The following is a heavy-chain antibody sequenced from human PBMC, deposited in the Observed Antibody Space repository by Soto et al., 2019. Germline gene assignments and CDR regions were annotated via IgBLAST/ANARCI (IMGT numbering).Heavy chain of an antibody. J-gene: IGHJ6*02. CDR2: IVVGSGNT. CDR3: AAGLSSTAGSYYYYGMDV. Sequence: AKASCKARGVTYTSSAVQWVRQSSGQRLEWIGWIVVGSGNTNYAQKFQERVTITRDMSTSTAYMELSSLRSEDTAVYYCAAGLSSTAGSYYYYGMDVWGQGTTVTVS. D-gene: IGHD6-13*01. CDR1: GVTYTSSA. V-gene: IGHV1-58*01.